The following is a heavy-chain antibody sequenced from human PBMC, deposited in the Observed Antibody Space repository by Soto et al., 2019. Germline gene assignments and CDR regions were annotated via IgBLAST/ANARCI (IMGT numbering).Heavy chain of an antibody. V-gene: IGHV3-23*01. J-gene: IGHJ6*02. CDR1: GFTFSSYA. D-gene: IGHD3-22*01. Sequence: GGSLRRSCAASGFTFSSYAMSWVRQAPGKGLEWVSAISGSGGSTYYADSVKGRFTISRDNSKNTLYLQMNSLRAEDTAVYYCAKDYGIVERSYSYGMDVWGQGTTVTGSS. CDR3: AKDYGIVERSYSYGMDV. CDR2: ISGSGGST.